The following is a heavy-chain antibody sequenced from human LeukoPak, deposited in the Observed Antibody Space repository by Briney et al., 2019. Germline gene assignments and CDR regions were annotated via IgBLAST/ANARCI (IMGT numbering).Heavy chain of an antibody. CDR3: ARGVPWGPLDF. Sequence: GESLKISCKASGYPFTNYWIAWVRQMPGKGLEFMGIIYPGDSDTGYSPSFQGLVTISADKSINTAFLQWSSLTASDTAIYYCARGVPWGPLDFWGQGTLVTVSS. CDR1: GYPFTNYW. D-gene: IGHD3-16*01. V-gene: IGHV5-51*01. J-gene: IGHJ4*02. CDR2: IYPGDSDT.